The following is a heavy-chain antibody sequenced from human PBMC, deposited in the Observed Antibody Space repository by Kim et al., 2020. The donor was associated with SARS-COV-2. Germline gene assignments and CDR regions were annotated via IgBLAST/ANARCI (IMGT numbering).Heavy chain of an antibody. J-gene: IGHJ3*02. CDR2: ISYDGSNK. CDR3: AREGKIAAAGRNDAFDI. D-gene: IGHD6-13*01. Sequence: GGSLRLSCAASGFTFSSYAMHWVRQAPGKGLEWVAVISYDGSNKYYADSVKGRFTISRDNSKNTLYLQMNSLRAEDTAVYYCAREGKIAAAGRNDAFDIWGQGTMVTVSS. CDR1: GFTFSSYA. V-gene: IGHV3-30-3*01.